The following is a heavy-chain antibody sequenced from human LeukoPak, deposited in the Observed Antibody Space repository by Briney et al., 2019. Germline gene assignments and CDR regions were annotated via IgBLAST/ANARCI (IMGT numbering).Heavy chain of an antibody. D-gene: IGHD3-10*01. J-gene: IGHJ6*03. Sequence: SETLSLTCIVSGGSISSNDYYWGWIRQPPGKGLEWIGSIYYSGSTYYNPSLKSRVTISVDTSKNQFSLKLSSVTAADTAVYYCARLSPYGSGSYYYYYMDVWGKGTTVTISS. CDR2: IYYSGST. V-gene: IGHV4-39*01. CDR1: GGSISSNDYY. CDR3: ARLSPYGSGSYYYYYMDV.